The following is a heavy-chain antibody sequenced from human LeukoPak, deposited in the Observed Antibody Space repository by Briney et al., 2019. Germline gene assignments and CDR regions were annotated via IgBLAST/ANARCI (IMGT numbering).Heavy chain of an antibody. J-gene: IGHJ4*02. CDR3: ARRTIAALN. CDR1: GGSFSGYY. D-gene: IGHD6-13*01. CDR2: INHSGST. V-gene: IGHV4-34*01. Sequence: SQTLSLTCAVYGGSFSGYYWSWIRQPPGKGLEWIGEINHSGSTNYNPSLKSRVTISVDTSKNQFSLKLSSVTAADTAVYYCARRTIAALNWGQGTLVTVSS.